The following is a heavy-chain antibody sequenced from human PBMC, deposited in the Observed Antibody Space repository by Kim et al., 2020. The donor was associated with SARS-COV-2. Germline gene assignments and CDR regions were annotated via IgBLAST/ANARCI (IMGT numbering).Heavy chain of an antibody. Sequence: GGSLRLSCAASGFTFDGYAMGWVRQAPGKGLEWVAGITWNSGSIGYADSVKGRFTISRDNAKNSLYLQMNSLRTEDTALYYCAGWSYYGMDVWGQGPTVTVPS. CDR1: GFTFDGYA. D-gene: IGHD6-19*01. CDR2: ITWNSGSI. V-gene: IGHV3-9*01. CDR3: AGWSYYGMDV. J-gene: IGHJ6*02.